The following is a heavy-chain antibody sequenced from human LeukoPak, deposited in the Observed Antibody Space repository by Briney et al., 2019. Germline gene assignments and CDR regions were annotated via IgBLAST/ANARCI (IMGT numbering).Heavy chain of an antibody. Sequence: SETLPLTCAVYGGSFSGYYWSWIRQPPGKGLEWIGEINHSGSTNYNPSLKSRVTISVDTSRNQFSLKLSSVTAADTAVYYCARVRVATKPGEYYFDYWGQGTLVTVSS. CDR2: INHSGST. J-gene: IGHJ4*02. D-gene: IGHD5-12*01. CDR1: GGSFSGYY. V-gene: IGHV4-34*01. CDR3: ARVRVATKPGEYYFDY.